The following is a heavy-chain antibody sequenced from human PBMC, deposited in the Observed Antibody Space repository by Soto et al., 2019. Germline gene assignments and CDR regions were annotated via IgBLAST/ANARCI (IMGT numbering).Heavy chain of an antibody. CDR3: ARELASYNDY. D-gene: IGHD1-1*01. CDR2: IGGGGGRT. CDR1: GFTFSSYA. J-gene: IGHJ4*02. Sequence: PGGSLRLSCAASGFTFSSYAMSWVRQAPGKGLEWVSGIGGGGGRTYYADSVKGRFTISRDNAKNTLYLQMNSLRAEDTAVYYCARELASYNDYWGQGTLVTVSS. V-gene: IGHV3-23*01.